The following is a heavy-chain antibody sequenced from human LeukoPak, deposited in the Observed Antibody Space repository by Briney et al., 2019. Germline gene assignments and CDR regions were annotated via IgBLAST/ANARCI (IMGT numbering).Heavy chain of an antibody. Sequence: GGSLRLSCAASGFTFSSYAMHWVRQAPGKGLEWVAVISYDGSNKYYADSVKGRFTVSRDNSKNTLYLQMNSLRAEDTAVYYCARETGITMVRGVIIRPVFCFDYWGQGTLVTVSS. CDR3: ARETGITMVRGVIIRPVFCFDY. CDR2: ISYDGSNK. J-gene: IGHJ4*02. V-gene: IGHV3-30-3*01. CDR1: GFTFSSYA. D-gene: IGHD3-10*01.